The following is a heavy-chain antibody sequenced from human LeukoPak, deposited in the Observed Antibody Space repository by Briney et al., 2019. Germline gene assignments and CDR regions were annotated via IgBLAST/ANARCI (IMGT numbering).Heavy chain of an antibody. CDR1: GYTFTTYS. D-gene: IGHD6-6*01. Sequence: PWASVKVSCKASGYTFTTYSLNWVRQAPGQGLEWMGWIHTNTGNPTYAQGFTGRFVFSLDTSVSTAFLQISSLEAEDTAVYYCARKQVEPDRYFDYWGQGTLVTVSS. CDR2: IHTNTGNP. V-gene: IGHV7-4-1*02. J-gene: IGHJ4*02. CDR3: ARKQVEPDRYFDY.